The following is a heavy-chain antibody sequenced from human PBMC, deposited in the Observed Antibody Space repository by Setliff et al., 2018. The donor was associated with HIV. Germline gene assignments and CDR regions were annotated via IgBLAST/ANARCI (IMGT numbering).Heavy chain of an antibody. V-gene: IGHV3-21*01. D-gene: IGHD2-21*02. CDR3: ARGDTTPIYPNYMDV. J-gene: IGHJ6*03. CDR2: ISPSGSYI. Sequence: GSLRLSCAGSGFTFSSHNMNWVRQAPGKGLEWVSSISPSGSYIYYADSMKGRFTISRDNAKNSLYLQMNSLRVEDTAVYYCARGDTTPIYPNYMDVWGKGTTVTVSS. CDR1: GFTFSSHN.